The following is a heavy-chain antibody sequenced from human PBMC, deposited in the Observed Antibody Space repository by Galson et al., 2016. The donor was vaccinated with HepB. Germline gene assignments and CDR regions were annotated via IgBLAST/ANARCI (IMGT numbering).Heavy chain of an antibody. D-gene: IGHD1-1*01. J-gene: IGHJ4*02. Sequence: ETLSLTCAVSDYSISSGYYWGWIRQPPGKGLEWIGTISHSGRTYYNPSLKSRVTISMDTSKNQFSLKLSSVTAADTAVYYFARDRISYNWDADYWGQGTLVTVSS. V-gene: IGHV4-38-2*02. CDR1: DYSISSGYY. CDR2: ISHSGRT. CDR3: ARDRISYNWDADY.